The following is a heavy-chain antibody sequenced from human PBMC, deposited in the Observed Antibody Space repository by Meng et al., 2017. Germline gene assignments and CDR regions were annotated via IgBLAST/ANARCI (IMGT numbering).Heavy chain of an antibody. D-gene: IGHD5-24*01. Sequence: HPPLQESGTGPVKPSDTLSRTCTVSGGSISSSRYYWGWIRHPPGKGLELIGSIYYSGSTYYNPSHKSRVTISVDTSKNQFSLKLSSVTAADTAVYYCASVEMATTISWGQGTLVTVSS. CDR3: ASVEMATTIS. J-gene: IGHJ4*02. V-gene: IGHV4-39*07. CDR2: IYYSGST. CDR1: GGSISSSRYY.